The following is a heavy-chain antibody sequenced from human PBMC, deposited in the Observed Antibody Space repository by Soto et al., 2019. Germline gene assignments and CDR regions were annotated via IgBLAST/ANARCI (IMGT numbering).Heavy chain of an antibody. V-gene: IGHV3-23*01. CDR1: GFILNNYA. Sequence: VQLLESGGDLVQPGGSLRLSCVASGFILNNYAMSWVRQAPGKGLEWVSTIGGTDGDSYGVAWYEDCVKGRFTISRDSSANTQFLHMDNLRAEDSAIYYCVKRGRNWGAFDFWGQGTMVVVSS. CDR3: VKRGRNWGAFDF. CDR2: IGGTDGDSYGVA. J-gene: IGHJ3*01. D-gene: IGHD7-27*01.